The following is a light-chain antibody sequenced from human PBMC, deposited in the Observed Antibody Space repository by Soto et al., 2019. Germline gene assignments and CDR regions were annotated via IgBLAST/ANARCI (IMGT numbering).Light chain of an antibody. CDR1: QSLLYSSNNKNY. J-gene: IGKJ3*01. CDR3: QQYYSSPFT. CDR2: WAS. Sequence: DIVMTQSPDSLAVSLGERATINCMSSQSLLYSSNNKNYLAWYQHKPGQPPKLLIYWASTRESGVPDRFSGSGSGTDFTLTISSLQAEDVAVYYCQQYYSSPFTFGPGTKVDIK. V-gene: IGKV4-1*01.